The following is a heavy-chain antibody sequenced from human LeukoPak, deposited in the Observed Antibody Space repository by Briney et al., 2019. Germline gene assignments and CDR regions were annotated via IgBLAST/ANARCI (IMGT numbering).Heavy chain of an antibody. CDR2: IYYSGST. CDR3: ARHSNYYDSSGYKRSFDY. V-gene: IGHV4-39*01. J-gene: IGHJ4*02. CDR1: GGSISSSSYY. Sequence: PSETLSLTCTVSGGSISSSSYYWGWIRQPPGKGLEWIGSIYYSGSTYYNPSLKSRVTISVDTSKNQFSLKLSSVTAADTAVYYCARHSNYYDSSGYKRSFDYWGQGTLVTVSS. D-gene: IGHD3-22*01.